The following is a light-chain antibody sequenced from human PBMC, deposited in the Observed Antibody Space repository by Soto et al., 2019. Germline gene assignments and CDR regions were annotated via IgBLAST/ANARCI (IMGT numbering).Light chain of an antibody. CDR2: QAS. V-gene: IGKV1-5*03. CDR3: QQYKRYSPYT. J-gene: IGKJ2*01. Sequence: DIQMTQSPSTLSASVGDRVTVTCRASQDISRSLAWYQQKPGQAPKLLMYQASNLEREVPSRFSGSGTGTECTLTISSLQPDDFATDYCQQYKRYSPYTVGQGTKLEI. CDR1: QDISRS.